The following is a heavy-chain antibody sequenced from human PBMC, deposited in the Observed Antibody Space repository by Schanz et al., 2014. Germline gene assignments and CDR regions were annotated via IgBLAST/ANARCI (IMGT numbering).Heavy chain of an antibody. Sequence: DLVESGGGVVQPGRSLTLSCAVSTSLFSRSVIHWIRQTPKGLEWVSSINSRSNFIYYADSVKGRFTISRDNAKNSLYLQMNSLRAEDTAVYYCAREDCSATSCYFRYWGQGTLVTVSS. D-gene: IGHD2-21*01. CDR2: INSRSNFI. V-gene: IGHV3-21*01. J-gene: IGHJ4*02. CDR3: AREDCSATSCYFRY. CDR1: TSLFSRSV.